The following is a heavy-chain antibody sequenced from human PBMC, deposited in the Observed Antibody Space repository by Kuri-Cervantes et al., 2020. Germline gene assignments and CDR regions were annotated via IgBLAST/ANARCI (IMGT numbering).Heavy chain of an antibody. CDR2: IGSTGDT. V-gene: IGHV3-13*01. CDR1: GFIFSSYD. Sequence: GESLKISCAASGFIFSSYDIHWVRQTTEKGLEWVSAIGSTGDTYFPGSVKGRFTISRDNAKNSLYLQMNSLRAEDTAVYYCAREKTKWASTIVYYFDYWGQGTLVTVSS. D-gene: IGHD5/OR15-5a*01. J-gene: IGHJ4*02. CDR3: AREKTKWASTIVYYFDY.